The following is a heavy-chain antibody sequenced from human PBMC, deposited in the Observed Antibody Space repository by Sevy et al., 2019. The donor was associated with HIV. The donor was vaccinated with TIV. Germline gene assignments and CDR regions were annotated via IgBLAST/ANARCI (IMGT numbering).Heavy chain of an antibody. CDR1: GFTFSNAW. D-gene: IGHD2-15*01. J-gene: IGHJ4*02. CDR2: IRSKAGGGTT. CDR3: TTDHRRDGIVVVPFEY. V-gene: IGHV3-15*01. Sequence: GGSLRLSCAVSGFTFSNAWMSWVRQSPGKGLEWVGRIRSKAGGGTTDYAANVKGKFTISRDDSRDILYLQLNSLETEDTAIYYCTTDHRRDGIVVVPFEYWGQGTLVTVSS.